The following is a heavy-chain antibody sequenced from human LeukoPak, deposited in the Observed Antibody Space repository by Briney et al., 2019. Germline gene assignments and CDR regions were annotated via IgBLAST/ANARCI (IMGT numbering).Heavy chain of an antibody. Sequence: SETLSLTCTVSGYSISSGYYWGWIRQPPGKGLEWIGSIYHSGSTYYNPSLKSRVTISVDTSKYQFSLKLSSVTAADTAVYYCARVGDIVATFDYWGQGTLVTVSS. CDR3: ARVGDIVATFDY. CDR2: IYHSGST. CDR1: GYSISSGYY. D-gene: IGHD5-12*01. V-gene: IGHV4-38-2*02. J-gene: IGHJ4*02.